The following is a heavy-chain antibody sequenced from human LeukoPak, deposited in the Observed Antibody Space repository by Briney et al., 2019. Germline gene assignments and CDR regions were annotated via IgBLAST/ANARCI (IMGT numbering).Heavy chain of an antibody. CDR2: INHSGST. J-gene: IGHJ4*02. D-gene: IGHD4-17*01. CDR3: ARDPDSQALYGDYTV. V-gene: IGHV4-34*01. CDR1: GGSFSGYY. Sequence: SETLSLACAVYGGSFSGYYWSWIRQPPGKGLEWIGEINHSGSTNYNPSLKSRVTISLDWSKNQFSLKLSSVTAADTAVYYCARDPDSQALYGDYTVWGQGTLVTVSS.